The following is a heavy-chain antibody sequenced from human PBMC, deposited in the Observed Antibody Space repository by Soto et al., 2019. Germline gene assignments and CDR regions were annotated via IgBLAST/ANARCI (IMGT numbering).Heavy chain of an antibody. J-gene: IGHJ6*02. V-gene: IGHV1-18*01. D-gene: IGHD3-3*01. Sequence: ASVKVSCKASGYTFTSYGISWVRQAPGQGLEWMGWISAYNGNTNYAQKLQGRVTMTTDTSTSTAYMELRSLRSDDTAVYYCARYSKARFLEWLPSSSYYYYGMDVWGQRTTVTVSS. CDR1: GYTFTSYG. CDR3: ARYSKARFLEWLPSSSYYYYGMDV. CDR2: ISAYNGNT.